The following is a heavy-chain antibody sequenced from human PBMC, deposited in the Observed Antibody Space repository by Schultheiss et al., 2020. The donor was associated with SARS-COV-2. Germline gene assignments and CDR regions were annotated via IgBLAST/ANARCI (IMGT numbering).Heavy chain of an antibody. D-gene: IGHD4-17*01. Sequence: GGSLRLSCAASGFTFSSYSMNWVRQAPGKGLEWVSYISSSGSTIYYADSVKGRFTISRDNAKNSLYLQMNSLRAEDTAVYYCARETRLQTTVTPRRGRGYGMDVWGQGTTVTVSS. V-gene: IGHV3-48*04. CDR3: ARETRLQTTVTPRRGRGYGMDV. J-gene: IGHJ6*02. CDR2: ISSSGSTI. CDR1: GFTFSSYS.